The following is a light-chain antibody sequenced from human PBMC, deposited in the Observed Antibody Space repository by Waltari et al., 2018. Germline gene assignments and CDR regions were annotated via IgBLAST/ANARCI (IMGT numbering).Light chain of an antibody. V-gene: IGKV1-33*01. CDR2: RAS. J-gene: IGKJ4*01. CDR1: QGISNW. CDR3: QQHDNSPLT. Sequence: IQMTQSPSSLSASVGDRVTITCRASQGISNWLAWYQQKPGKAPKLLNYRASNLESEVPSRFSGSGSGTEFTLTISTLQPEDIATYYCQQHDNSPLTFGGGTKVEIK.